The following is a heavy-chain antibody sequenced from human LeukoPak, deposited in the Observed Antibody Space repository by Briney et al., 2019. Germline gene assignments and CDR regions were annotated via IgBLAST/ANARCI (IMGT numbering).Heavy chain of an antibody. CDR3: ARERDYYGSGSYPYSYYMDV. J-gene: IGHJ6*03. Sequence: SETLSLTCTVSGGSISSYYWSWIRQPPGKGLEWIGYIYYSGSTNYNPSLKSRVTISVDTSKNQFSLKLSSVTAPDTALYYCARERDYYGSGSYPYSYYMDVWGKGTTVTVSS. V-gene: IGHV4-59*01. CDR1: GGSISSYY. D-gene: IGHD3-10*01. CDR2: IYYSGST.